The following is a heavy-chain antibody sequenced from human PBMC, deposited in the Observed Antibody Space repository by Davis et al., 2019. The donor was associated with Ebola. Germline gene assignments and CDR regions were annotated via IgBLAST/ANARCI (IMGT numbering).Heavy chain of an antibody. CDR2: IYYSGST. J-gene: IGHJ6*02. V-gene: IGHV4-59*01. D-gene: IGHD6-13*01. CDR3: ARGGIAAAATGSTVTYYYYGMDV. CDR1: GGSISSSY. Sequence: SETLSLTCTVSGGSISSSYWRWIRQPPGKGLEWIGYIYYSGSTNYNPSLKSRVTISVDTSKNQFSLKLSSVTAADTAVYYCARGGIAAAATGSTVTYYYYGMDVWGQGTTVTVS.